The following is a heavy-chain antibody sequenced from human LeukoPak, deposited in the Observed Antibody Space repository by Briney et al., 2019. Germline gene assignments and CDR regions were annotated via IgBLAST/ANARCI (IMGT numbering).Heavy chain of an antibody. D-gene: IGHD5-18*01. Sequence: ASVKVSCKASGYTFTSYGISWVRQAPGQGLEWMGWISAYNGNTNYAQKLQDRLTMTTDTSTSTAYMELRSLRSDDTAVFYYARNRGGGDTAIAIWGQGTLVTVSS. CDR1: GYTFTSYG. V-gene: IGHV1-18*01. CDR2: ISAYNGNT. J-gene: IGHJ4*02. CDR3: ARNRGGGDTAIAI.